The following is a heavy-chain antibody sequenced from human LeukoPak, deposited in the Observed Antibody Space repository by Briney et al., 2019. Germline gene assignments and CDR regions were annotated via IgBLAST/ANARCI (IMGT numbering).Heavy chain of an antibody. J-gene: IGHJ5*02. D-gene: IGHD6-13*01. CDR3: ATPSSSTWYGFDP. Sequence: GASVKVSCKTSGYTFTGYYIHWVRQAPGQGLEWMGWIDPNSGGTNYAQKFQGRATMTRDTSISTAYMELSRLTSADTAVYRCATPSSSTWYGFDPWGQGTLVTVSS. CDR2: IDPNSGGT. CDR1: GYTFTGYY. V-gene: IGHV1-2*02.